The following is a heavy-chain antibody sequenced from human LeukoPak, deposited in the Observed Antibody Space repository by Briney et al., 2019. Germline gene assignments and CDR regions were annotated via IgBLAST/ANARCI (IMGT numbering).Heavy chain of an antibody. D-gene: IGHD2-15*01. J-gene: IGHJ4*02. V-gene: IGHV1-46*03. CDR1: GYTFTSHY. CDR2: INPSGGST. Sequence: ASVKVSCKASGYTFTSHYMHWVRQAPGQGLEWMGIINPSGGSTSYAQKFQGRVTMTRDTSTSTVYMELSSPRSEDTAVYYCARDENCSGGSCYFSFDYWGQGTLVTVSS. CDR3: ARDENCSGGSCYFSFDY.